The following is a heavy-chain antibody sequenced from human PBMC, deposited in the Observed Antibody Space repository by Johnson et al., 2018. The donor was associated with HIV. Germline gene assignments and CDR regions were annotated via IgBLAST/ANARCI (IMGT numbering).Heavy chain of an antibody. V-gene: IGHV3-9*01. CDR3: ARGAPWSGSDAFDI. CDR1: GFTFDDYA. D-gene: IGHD3-3*01. Sequence: VQLVESGGGLVRPGGSLRLSCAASGFTFDDYAMHWVRQAPGKGLEWVSGISWNSGSIGYADSVKGRFTISRDNAKNSLYLQMNSLRAEDTALYYCARGAPWSGSDAFDIWGQGTMVTVSS. J-gene: IGHJ3*02. CDR2: ISWNSGSI.